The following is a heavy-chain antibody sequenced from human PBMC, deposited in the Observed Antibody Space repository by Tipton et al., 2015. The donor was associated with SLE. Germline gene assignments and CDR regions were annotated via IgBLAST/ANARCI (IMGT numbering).Heavy chain of an antibody. J-gene: IGHJ2*01. CDR3: VRGRAAPYWYFDL. D-gene: IGHD6-25*01. V-gene: IGHV4-61*10. CDR1: GGSVSSTSYY. CDR2: IYATGTT. Sequence: TLSLTCTVSGGSVSSTSYYWSWLRQPAGKTLEWIGHIYATGTTDYNPSLRSRVTISVDTSKNQWSLKLTSVTAADTAVYYCVRGRAAPYWYFDLWGRGTLVTVSS.